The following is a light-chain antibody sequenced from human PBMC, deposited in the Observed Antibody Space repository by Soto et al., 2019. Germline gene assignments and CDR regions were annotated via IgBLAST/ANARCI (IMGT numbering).Light chain of an antibody. CDR2: GAS. J-gene: IGKJ1*01. Sequence: SMSVAAVALTKGERTTLSCRASQSVSSNLAWYQQKPGQAPRLLIYGASTRATGITDRFSGSGSGTEFTLTINSLQSEDFAVYYCPQYTYWPGTFGQGTKLDIK. V-gene: IGKV3-15*01. CDR3: PQYTYWPGT. CDR1: QSVSSN.